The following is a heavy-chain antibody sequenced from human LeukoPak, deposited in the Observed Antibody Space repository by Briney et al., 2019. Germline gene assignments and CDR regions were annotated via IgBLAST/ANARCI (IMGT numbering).Heavy chain of an antibody. CDR2: IYYSGST. V-gene: IGHV4-59*01. CDR1: GGSISSYY. CDR3: ARGYYDGSGYSNAFDI. J-gene: IGHJ3*02. D-gene: IGHD3-22*01. Sequence: SETLSLTCTVSGGSISSYYWSWIRQPPGKGLEWIGYIYYSGSTNYSPSLKSRVTMSVDTSKNQFSLQMRSVTAADTAVYYCARGYYDGSGYSNAFDIWGQGTMVAV.